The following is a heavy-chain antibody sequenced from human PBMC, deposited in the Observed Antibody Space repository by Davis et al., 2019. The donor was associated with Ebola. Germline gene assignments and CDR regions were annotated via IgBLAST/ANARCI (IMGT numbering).Heavy chain of an antibody. V-gene: IGHV4-4*02. CDR3: ARGTVVLAAAGTRYYYYGMDV. CDR2: IYHSGST. Sequence: MPSETLSLTCAVSGGSISSSNWWSWVRQPPGKGLEWIGEIYHSGSTNYNPSLKSRVTISVDKSKNQFSLKLSSVTAADTAVYYCARGTVVLAAAGTRYYYYGMDVWGQGTTVTVS. CDR1: GGSISSSNW. D-gene: IGHD6-13*01. J-gene: IGHJ6*02.